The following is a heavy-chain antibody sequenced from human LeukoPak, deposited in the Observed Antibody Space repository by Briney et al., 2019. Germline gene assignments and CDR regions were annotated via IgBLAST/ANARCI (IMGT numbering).Heavy chain of an antibody. Sequence: SETLSLTCTVSGGSISSGDYYWSWIRQPPGKGLEWIGYIYYSGSTYYNPSLKSRVTISVDTSKNQFSLKLSSVTAADTAVYYCARRNGKGLFDYWGQGTLVTVSS. CDR2: IYYSGST. V-gene: IGHV4-30-4*08. CDR1: GGSISSGDYY. D-gene: IGHD1-1*01. CDR3: ARRNGKGLFDY. J-gene: IGHJ4*02.